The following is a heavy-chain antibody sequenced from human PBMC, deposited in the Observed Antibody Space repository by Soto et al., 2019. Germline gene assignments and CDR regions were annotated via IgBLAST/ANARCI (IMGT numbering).Heavy chain of an antibody. J-gene: IGHJ4*02. CDR3: AHRVLRTVFGLVTTTAIYFEF. CDR2: IYWDDDK. V-gene: IGHV2-5*02. Sequence: QITLNESGPTVVRPTETLTLTCRFSGFSLTTSGVGVGWIRQSPGKAPEWLALIYWDDDKRYSASLKSRLTITKDTSKNQVVLTVSDLDSTDTATYYCAHRVLRTVFGLVTTTAIYFEFWGQGTPVAVSS. D-gene: IGHD3-3*01. CDR1: GFSLTTSGVG.